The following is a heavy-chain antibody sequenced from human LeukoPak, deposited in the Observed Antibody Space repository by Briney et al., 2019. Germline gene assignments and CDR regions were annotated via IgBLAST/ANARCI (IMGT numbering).Heavy chain of an antibody. CDR1: GFTFSGYW. V-gene: IGHV3-74*01. CDR2: INGDGSGT. D-gene: IGHD2-15*01. CDR3: ARPPSYCSGGSCYSSRGDY. J-gene: IGHJ4*02. Sequence: PGGSLRLSCAASGFTFSGYWMQWVRQAPGKGLVWVSRINGDGSGTSYADSVKGRFTISRDNAENTLYLQMNSLRADDTAVYYCARPPSYCSGGSCYSSRGDYWGQGTLVTVSS.